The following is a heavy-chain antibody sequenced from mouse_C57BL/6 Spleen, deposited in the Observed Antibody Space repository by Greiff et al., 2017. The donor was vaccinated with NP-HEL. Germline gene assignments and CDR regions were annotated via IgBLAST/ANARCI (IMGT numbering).Heavy chain of an antibody. D-gene: IGHD1-1*02. CDR3: ARISLWRGYAMDY. CDR2: ISSGSSTI. Sequence: EVMLVESGGGLVKPGGSLKLSCAASGFTFSDYGMHWVRQAPEKGLEWVAYISSGSSTIYYADTVKGRFTISRDNAKNTLFLQMTSLRSEDTAMYYCARISLWRGYAMDYWGQGTSVTVSS. J-gene: IGHJ4*01. V-gene: IGHV5-17*01. CDR1: GFTFSDYG.